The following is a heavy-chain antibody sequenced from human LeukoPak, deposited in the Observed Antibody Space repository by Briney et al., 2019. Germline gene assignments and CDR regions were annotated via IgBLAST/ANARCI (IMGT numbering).Heavy chain of an antibody. CDR1: GGSISSYY. D-gene: IGHD2-21*01. CDR3: AGDPGIGWFDP. CDR2: IYYSGST. V-gene: IGHV4-59*12. Sequence: ASETLSLTCTVSGGSISSYYWSWIRQPPGKGLEWIGYIYYSGSTNYNPSLKSRVTISVDTSKNQFSLKLSSVTAADTAVYYCAGDPGIGWFDPWGQGTLVTVSS. J-gene: IGHJ5*02.